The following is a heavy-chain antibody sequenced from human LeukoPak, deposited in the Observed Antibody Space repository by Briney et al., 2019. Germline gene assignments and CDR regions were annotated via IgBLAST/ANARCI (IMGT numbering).Heavy chain of an antibody. V-gene: IGHV3-23*01. CDR3: AKNLGSGCYWPVDY. J-gene: IGHJ4*02. CDR2: ISGTGTST. Sequence: PGGSLSLSCTASGFTFSSYAMSRVRPAPGKGLDWVSVISGTGTSTYYADSVRGRFTISRDNSKNTLYLRVNSLRAEDTAVYYCAKNLGSGCYWPVDYWGQGTLVTVSS. CDR1: GFTFSSYA. D-gene: IGHD6-19*01.